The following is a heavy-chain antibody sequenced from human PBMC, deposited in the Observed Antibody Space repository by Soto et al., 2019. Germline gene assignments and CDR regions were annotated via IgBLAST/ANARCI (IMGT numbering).Heavy chain of an antibody. CDR2: IIPIFGTA. D-gene: IGHD2-21*02. CDR1: GGTFSSYA. V-gene: IGHV1-69*06. Sequence: QVQLVQSGAEVKKPGSSVKVSCKASGGTFSSYAISWVRQAPGQGLEWMGGIIPIFGTANYAQKFQGRVTITADKSTSTACMDLLSPCYEDTAVYYCALAFYCGGDCYGVQNYCYGMDVWGQGPTVTVSS. J-gene: IGHJ6*02. CDR3: ALAFYCGGDCYGVQNYCYGMDV.